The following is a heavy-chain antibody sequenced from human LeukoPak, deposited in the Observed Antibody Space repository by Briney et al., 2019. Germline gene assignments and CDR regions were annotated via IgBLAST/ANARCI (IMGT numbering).Heavy chain of an antibody. CDR3: ARDPGYYGSGSPDAFDI. V-gene: IGHV4-61*01. J-gene: IGHJ3*02. Sequence: TSKTLSLTCTVSGGSVSSGSYYWSWIRQPPGKGLEWIGYIYYSGSTNYNPSLKSRVTISVDTSKNQFSLKLSSVTAADTAVYYCARDPGYYGSGSPDAFDIWGQGTMVTVSS. CDR2: IYYSGST. D-gene: IGHD3-10*01. CDR1: GGSVSSGSYY.